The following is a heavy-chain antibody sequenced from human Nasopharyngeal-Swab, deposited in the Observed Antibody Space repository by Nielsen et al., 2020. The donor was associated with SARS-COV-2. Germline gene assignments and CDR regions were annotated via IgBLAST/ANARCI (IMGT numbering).Heavy chain of an antibody. Sequence: SSVKVSCQASRGNFSSYAISWVRQAPGQGLEWMGGIIPIFGTANYAQKFQGRVTITADESTSTAYMELSSLRYEDTAVYYCATGRAVTTFVYYYYGMDVWGQGTTVTVSS. J-gene: IGHJ6*02. V-gene: IGHV1-69*13. CDR1: RGNFSSYA. D-gene: IGHD4-17*01. CDR3: ATGRAVTTFVYYYYGMDV. CDR2: IIPIFGTA.